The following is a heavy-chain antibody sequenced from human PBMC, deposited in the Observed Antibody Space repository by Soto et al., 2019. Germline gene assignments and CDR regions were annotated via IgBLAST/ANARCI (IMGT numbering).Heavy chain of an antibody. J-gene: IGHJ6*02. Sequence: GGSLRLSCAASGFTFSSYAMHWVRQAPGKGLEWVAVISYDGSNKYYADSVKGRFTISRDNSKNTLYLQMNSRRAEDTAVYYCARDPPIPIDYCSSTSCYSGGSGGMDVWGQGTTVTVSS. D-gene: IGHD2-2*01. CDR3: ARDPPIPIDYCSSTSCYSGGSGGMDV. CDR2: ISYDGSNK. V-gene: IGHV3-30-3*01. CDR1: GFTFSSYA.